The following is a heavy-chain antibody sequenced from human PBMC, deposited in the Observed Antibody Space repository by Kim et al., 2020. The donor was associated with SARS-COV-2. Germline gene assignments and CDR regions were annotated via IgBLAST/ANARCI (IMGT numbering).Heavy chain of an antibody. Sequence: SETLSRTCTVSGGSISTYYWSWIRQPPGKGLEWIGYIYYSGSTNYNPSLKSRVTISVDTSKNQFSLKLSSVTAADTAVYYCAREGQSEYSPIDYWGQGTL. CDR1: GGSISTYY. J-gene: IGHJ4*02. CDR3: AREGQSEYSPIDY. V-gene: IGHV4-59*13. D-gene: IGHD2-15*01. CDR2: IYYSGST.